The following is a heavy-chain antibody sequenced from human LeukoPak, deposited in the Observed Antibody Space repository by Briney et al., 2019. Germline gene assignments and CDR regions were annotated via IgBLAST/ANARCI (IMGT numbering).Heavy chain of an antibody. CDR1: GGSISSYY. CDR2: IYYSGST. CDR3: AREKAVAGTNGIYYYGMDV. V-gene: IGHV4-59*01. D-gene: IGHD6-19*01. Sequence: SETLSLTCTVSGGSISSYYWSWIRQPPGKGLEWIGYIYYSGSTNYNPSLKSRVTISVDTSKNQFSLKLSSVTAADTAVYYCAREKAVAGTNGIYYYGMDVWGQGTTVTVSS. J-gene: IGHJ6*02.